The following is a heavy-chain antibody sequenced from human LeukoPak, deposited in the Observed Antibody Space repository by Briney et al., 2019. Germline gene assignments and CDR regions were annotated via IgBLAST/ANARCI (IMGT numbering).Heavy chain of an antibody. CDR2: INPSDGST. V-gene: IGHV1-46*01. Sequence: GASVKVSCKASGYTFTSYHVHWVRQAPGQGLEWLGIINPSDGSTTSAQKFQGRLTMTRDTSTNTVYMELSSLGSEDTAMYYCARDTLSFTTIVEAPLWVYWGQGTLVAVSS. CDR1: GYTFTSYH. D-gene: IGHD3-22*01. CDR3: ARDTLSFTTIVEAPLWVY. J-gene: IGHJ4*02.